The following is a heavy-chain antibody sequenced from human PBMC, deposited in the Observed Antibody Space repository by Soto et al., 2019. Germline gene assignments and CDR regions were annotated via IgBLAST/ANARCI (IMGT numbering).Heavy chain of an antibody. Sequence: PSETLSLTCAIYDGAFSGYYWSRIRQPPGKGLEWIGEINHSGSTNYNPSLKSRVTISVDTSKNQFSLKLSSVTAADTAVYYCARGDRDPSHCDGVHRYQHWGQTTRFSV. CDR3: ARGDRDPSHCDGVHRYQH. CDR2: INHSGST. CDR1: DGAFSGYY. J-gene: IGHJ4*02. V-gene: IGHV4-34*01. D-gene: IGHD3-10*01.